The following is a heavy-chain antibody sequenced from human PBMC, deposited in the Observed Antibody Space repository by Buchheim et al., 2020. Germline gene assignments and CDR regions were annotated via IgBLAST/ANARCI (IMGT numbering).Heavy chain of an antibody. V-gene: IGHV3-23*01. J-gene: IGHJ4*02. Sequence: EVHLLESGGGLVQPGGSLRLSCAASGFTFSSHAMSWVRQAPGRGLEWVSTISACGGRTYYADSVKGRFTISRDNSKNKLYLQMNSLRAEDTAVYSCAKDLSPLGHCSGGSCFEWGQGTL. D-gene: IGHD2-15*01. CDR3: AKDLSPLGHCSGGSCFE. CDR2: ISACGGRT. CDR1: GFTFSSHA.